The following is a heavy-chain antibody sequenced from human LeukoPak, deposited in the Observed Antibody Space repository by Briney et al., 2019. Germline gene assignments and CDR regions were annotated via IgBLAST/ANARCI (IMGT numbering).Heavy chain of an antibody. V-gene: IGHV3-7*01. D-gene: IGHD7-27*01. Sequence: GGSLRLSCAASGFTFSSYEMNWVRQAPGKGLEWVANIKTDGSRIYYVDSVKGRFTISRDNAKNSLYLQMNSLRAEDTAVYYCARDLNWETYWGQGTLVSVSS. CDR1: GFTFSSYE. CDR2: IKTDGSRI. CDR3: ARDLNWETY. J-gene: IGHJ4*02.